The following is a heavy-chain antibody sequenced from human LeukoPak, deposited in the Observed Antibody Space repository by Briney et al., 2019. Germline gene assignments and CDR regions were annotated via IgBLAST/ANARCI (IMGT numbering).Heavy chain of an antibody. J-gene: IGHJ3*02. CDR3: ASSYCSGGSCYSGDAFDI. V-gene: IGHV4-38-2*01. Sequence: SETLSLTCAVSGYSISSGYYWGWIRRPPGQGPEWIGSIYHSGSTYYNPSLKSRVTISVDTSKNQFSLKLSSVTAADTAVYYCASSYCSGGSCYSGDAFDIWGQGTMVTVSS. D-gene: IGHD2-15*01. CDR1: GYSISSGYY. CDR2: IYHSGST.